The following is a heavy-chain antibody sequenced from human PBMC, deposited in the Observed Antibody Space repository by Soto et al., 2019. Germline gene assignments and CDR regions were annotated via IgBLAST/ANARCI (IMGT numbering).Heavy chain of an antibody. J-gene: IGHJ4*02. CDR3: AKNRRRVTTSWHFDY. D-gene: IGHD4-17*01. CDR1: GFTFSGYA. Sequence: EVQLLESGGDLVQPGRSLRLSCAASGFTFSGYAMSWVRQAPGKGLEWVSVIHGGGNSAYYADSVKGRFTISRDNSKNTLYLQMRSLRGEDTAVYYCAKNRRRVTTSWHFDYWGQGTLVTVSS. V-gene: IGHV3-23*01. CDR2: IHGGGNSA.